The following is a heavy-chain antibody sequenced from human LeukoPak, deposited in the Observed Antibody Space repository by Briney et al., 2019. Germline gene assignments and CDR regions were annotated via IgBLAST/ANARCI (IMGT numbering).Heavy chain of an antibody. Sequence: ASVKVSCKASGYTFTNYAIHWVRQAPGQRFEWMGWINAANGHTKYSQEFQDRITITRDTSATTAYMELNNLRSEDMARYYCARGRGPPNTNRDFYFYYYMDVWGTGTTVTVSS. CDR3: ARGRGPPNTNRDFYFYYYMDV. D-gene: IGHD3-10*01. CDR1: GYTFTNYA. CDR2: INAANGHT. J-gene: IGHJ6*03. V-gene: IGHV1-3*03.